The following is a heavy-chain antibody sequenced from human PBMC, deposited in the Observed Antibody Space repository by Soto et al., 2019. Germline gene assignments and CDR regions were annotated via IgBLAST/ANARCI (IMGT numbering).Heavy chain of an antibody. Sequence: GASVKVSCKVSGYTLTELSMHWVRQAPGKGLEWMGGFDPEDGETIYAQKFQGRVTMTEDTSTDTAYMELSSLRSEDTAVYYCATGWDCSGGSCGSYYYYYGMDVWGQGTTVTVSS. CDR2: FDPEDGET. CDR1: GYTLTELS. CDR3: ATGWDCSGGSCGSYYYYYGMDV. V-gene: IGHV1-24*01. D-gene: IGHD2-15*01. J-gene: IGHJ6*02.